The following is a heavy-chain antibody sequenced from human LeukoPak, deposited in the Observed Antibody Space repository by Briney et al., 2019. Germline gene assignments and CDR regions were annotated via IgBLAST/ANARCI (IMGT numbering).Heavy chain of an antibody. J-gene: IGHJ5*02. D-gene: IGHD6-13*01. CDR3: ARGVGSSWPGWFDP. CDR2: ISSSSSYI. V-gene: IGHV3-11*06. CDR1: GFTFRDYY. Sequence: GGSLRLSCVASGFTFRDYYMSWIRRAPGKGLEWVSYISSSSSYIDYADSVKGRFTISRDNAKNSLYLQMNSLRAEDTAVYYCARGVGSSWPGWFDPWGQGTLVTVSS.